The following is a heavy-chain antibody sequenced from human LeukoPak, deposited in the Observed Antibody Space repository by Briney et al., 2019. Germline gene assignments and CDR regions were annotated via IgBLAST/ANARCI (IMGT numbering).Heavy chain of an antibody. CDR2: VSGSGDST. J-gene: IGHJ4*02. Sequence: PGGSLRLSCAASGFTFSNYAMSWVRQAPGKGLEWVSGVSGSGDSTYYADSVKGRFTISRDNSKNTLYLQMNSLRAEDTALYYRAKGNIAAAATSLHFDYWGQGTLVTVSS. CDR1: GFTFSNYA. V-gene: IGHV3-23*01. D-gene: IGHD6-13*01. CDR3: AKGNIAAAATSLHFDY.